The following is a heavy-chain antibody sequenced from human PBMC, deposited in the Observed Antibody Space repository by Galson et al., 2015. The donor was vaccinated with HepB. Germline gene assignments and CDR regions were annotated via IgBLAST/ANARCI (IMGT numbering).Heavy chain of an antibody. J-gene: IGHJ3*02. CDR2: ISSDGSNK. D-gene: IGHD6-13*01. CDR3: ARGERQLGNAFDI. Sequence: SLRLSCAASGFSFSSYAMHWVRQAPGKGLDWEAVISSDGSNKYYADSVKGRFTISRDNSKNTLYLQMNSLRAEDTAVYYCARGERQLGNAFDIWGQGTMVTVS. V-gene: IGHV3-30*04. CDR1: GFSFSSYA.